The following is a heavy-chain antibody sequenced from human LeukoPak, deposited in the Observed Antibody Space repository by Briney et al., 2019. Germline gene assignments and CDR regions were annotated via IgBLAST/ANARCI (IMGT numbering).Heavy chain of an antibody. V-gene: IGHV3-7*05. CDR3: AGLKNWGSSDY. CDR2: IKVDGSEK. Sequence: PGGSLRLSCAASGFTFSTYWMSWVRQAPGKGLEWVANIKVDGSEKYYVDSVKGRFTISRGNAENSLYLQMNSMRAEDTAVYYCAGLKNWGSSDYWGQGTLVTVSS. D-gene: IGHD7-27*01. CDR1: GFTFSTYW. J-gene: IGHJ4*02.